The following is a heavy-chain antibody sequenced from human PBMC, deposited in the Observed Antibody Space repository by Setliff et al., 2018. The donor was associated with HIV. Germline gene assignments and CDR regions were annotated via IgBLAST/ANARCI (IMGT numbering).Heavy chain of an antibody. J-gene: IGHJ4*02. CDR3: TRDRVPKRGYTYREPDFDS. CDR2: INVVNGNT. CDR1: GYSFTSHT. D-gene: IGHD5-12*01. Sequence: GASVKVSCKASGYSFTSHTIHWMRRAPGQGLEWMGWINVVNGNTKYSQKFQDRVTISRDTSASTGYMELSRLRSEDTAVYYCTRDRVPKRGYTYREPDFDSWGQGTLVTSPQ. V-gene: IGHV1-3*01.